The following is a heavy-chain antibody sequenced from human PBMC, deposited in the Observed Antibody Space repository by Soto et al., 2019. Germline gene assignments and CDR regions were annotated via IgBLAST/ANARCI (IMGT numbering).Heavy chain of an antibody. CDR2: IFHSGST. CDR1: GGSITSGGFY. Sequence: QVQLQESGPGLVKPSQTLSLTCSVSGGSITSGGFYWSWIRQHPEKGLEWIAYIFHSGSTDFNPSLKGRIIISADTSKNQFSLKLTSVAAADTAVYYCVRGGIDGNRFDPWDQGTLVTVSS. V-gene: IGHV4-31*03. CDR3: VRGGIDGNRFDP. D-gene: IGHD6-13*01. J-gene: IGHJ5*02.